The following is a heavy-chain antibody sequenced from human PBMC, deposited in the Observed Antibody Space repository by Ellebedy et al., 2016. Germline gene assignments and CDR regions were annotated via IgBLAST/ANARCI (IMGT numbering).Heavy chain of an antibody. J-gene: IGHJ5*02. CDR3: ARLPRTTAWGWFDP. CDR1: GGSISSYY. D-gene: IGHD4-17*01. Sequence: SETLSLTXTVSGGSISSYYWGWIRQPPGQGLEWIGYLYHSGSPNYNRSPKSRVTISLDTSKNQFSLNLSSVTAADTAVYYCARLPRTTAWGWFDPWGQGILVTVSS. CDR2: LYHSGSP. V-gene: IGHV4-59*01.